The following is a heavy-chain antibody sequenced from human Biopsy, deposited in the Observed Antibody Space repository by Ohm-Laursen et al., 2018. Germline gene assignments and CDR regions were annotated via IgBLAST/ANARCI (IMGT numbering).Heavy chain of an antibody. CDR1: GFSFRNYA. CDR3: AKNQAHNEGVTDHFDS. CDR2: SSGSGDAK. D-gene: IGHD3-10*01. Sequence: SLRLSCAASGFSFRNYAMSWVRQAPGKGLKWLSESSGSGDAKYYADSVEGRFTISKDISKDTLYLQMNSLSVDDTAIYYCAKNQAHNEGVTDHFDSWGQGTLVTVSS. J-gene: IGHJ4*02. V-gene: IGHV3-23*01.